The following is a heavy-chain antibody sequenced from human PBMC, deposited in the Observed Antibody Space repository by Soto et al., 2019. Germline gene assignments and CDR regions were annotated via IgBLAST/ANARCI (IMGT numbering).Heavy chain of an antibody. CDR1: ECTFGRYG. V-gene: IGHV3-33*08. D-gene: IGHD4-17*01. Sequence: PGRPLRLSYRAAECTFGRYGVHWVRQAPGKGLEWVAVIWYDGSNKYYADSVKGRFTISRDNSKNTLYLQLDRLKSDDTAVYYCATLGRADYPPLAPWGQGTLVTVSS. CDR2: IWYDGSNK. J-gene: IGHJ5*02. CDR3: ATLGRADYPPLAP.